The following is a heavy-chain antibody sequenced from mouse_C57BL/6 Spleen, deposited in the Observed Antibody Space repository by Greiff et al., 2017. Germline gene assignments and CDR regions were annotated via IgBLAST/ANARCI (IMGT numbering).Heavy chain of an antibody. D-gene: IGHD4-1*01. CDR2: IWSGRST. Sequence: VQLQQSGPGLVQPSQCLSITCTVSGFSLTSYGVHWVRQSPGKGLEWLGVIWSGRSTDCNAAIISRLSISKDNSKSQVFFKMNSLQADDTAIYYCARAGDWDYAMDYWGQGTSVTVSS. CDR3: ARAGDWDYAMDY. J-gene: IGHJ4*01. V-gene: IGHV2-2*01. CDR1: GFSLTSYG.